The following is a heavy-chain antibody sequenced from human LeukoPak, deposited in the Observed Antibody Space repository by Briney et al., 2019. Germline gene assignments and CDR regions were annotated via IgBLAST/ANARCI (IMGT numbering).Heavy chain of an antibody. D-gene: IGHD2-8*01. CDR3: ARDIVLIGGAFDI. V-gene: IGHV4-61*02. Sequence: ASETLSLTCTVSGGSISSGSYYWSWIRQPAGKGLGWIGRIYTSGSTNYNPSLKSRVTISVDTSKNQFSLKLSSVTAADTAVYYCARDIVLIGGAFDIWGQGTMVTVSS. CDR2: IYTSGST. J-gene: IGHJ3*02. CDR1: GGSISSGSYY.